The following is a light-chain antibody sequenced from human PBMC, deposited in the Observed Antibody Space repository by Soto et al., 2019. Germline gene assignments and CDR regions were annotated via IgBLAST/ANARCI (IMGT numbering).Light chain of an antibody. CDR1: QRISTY. CDR3: QQSYTTSIT. CDR2: GAS. Sequence: DIPMTQSPSSLSASVGDRVTITCRASQRISTYLNWYQQKPGKAPKLLIYGASTLQGGVPSRFSGSGSGTDFTLTISSLQPEDFATYYCQQSYTTSITFGQGTRLEIE. V-gene: IGKV1-39*01. J-gene: IGKJ5*01.